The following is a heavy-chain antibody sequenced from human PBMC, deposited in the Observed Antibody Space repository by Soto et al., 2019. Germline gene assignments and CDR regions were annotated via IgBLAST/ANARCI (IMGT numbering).Heavy chain of an antibody. J-gene: IGHJ6*01. CDR2: TIPALGKT. V-gene: IGHV1-69*10. CDR3: ARGPFRHSAMEV. CDR1: GDNVKKNA. Sequence: VASVNVSCKTSGDNVKKNAFTWVLQAPGQGLEWMGGTIPALGKTHYIEKFQGRVTITVDDTTRTVYMEVRDLTSEDTAIYYCARGPFRHSAMEVWGEGTTVIVSS.